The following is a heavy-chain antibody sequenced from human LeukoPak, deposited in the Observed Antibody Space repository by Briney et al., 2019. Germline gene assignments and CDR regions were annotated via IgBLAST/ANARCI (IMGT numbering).Heavy chain of an antibody. CDR3: ARDGGNNSWYGMDV. D-gene: IGHD4-23*01. V-gene: IGHV3-66*01. CDR2: IYRVGST. J-gene: IGHJ6*02. CDR1: GFTVSSIY. Sequence: GGSLRLSCAASGFTVSSIYMSWVRQAPGKGLEWVSIIYRVGSTFYADSVEGRFTISRDNSKNTLYLQMNSLRVEDTAIYYCARDGGNNSWYGMDVWGQGTTVTVSS.